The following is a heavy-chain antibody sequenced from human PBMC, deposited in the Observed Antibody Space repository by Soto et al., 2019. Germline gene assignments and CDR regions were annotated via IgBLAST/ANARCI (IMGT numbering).Heavy chain of an antibody. D-gene: IGHD3-3*01. V-gene: IGHV1-46*01. Sequence: ASVKVSCKASGYTFTSDYMHWVRQAPGQGLEWMGIINPSGGSTSYAQKFQGRVTMTRDTSTSTVYMELSSLRSEDTAVYYCARGESIFGVVTPYYYYYGMDVWGQGTTVTVSS. J-gene: IGHJ6*02. CDR2: INPSGGST. CDR1: GYTFTSDY. CDR3: ARGESIFGVVTPYYYYYGMDV.